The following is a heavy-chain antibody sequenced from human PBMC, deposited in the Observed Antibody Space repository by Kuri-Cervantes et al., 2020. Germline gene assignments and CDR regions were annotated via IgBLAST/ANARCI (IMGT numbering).Heavy chain of an antibody. D-gene: IGHD6-13*01. CDR1: GFTFSSYA. J-gene: IGHJ4*02. CDR3: ARGPGSSWYGDFDY. Sequence: GESLKISCAASGFTFSSYAMHWVRQAPGKGLEWVAVISYDGSNKYYADSVKVRFTISRDNSKNTLYLQMNSLRAEDTAVYYCARGPGSSWYGDFDYWGQGTLVTVSS. CDR2: ISYDGSNK. V-gene: IGHV3-30*04.